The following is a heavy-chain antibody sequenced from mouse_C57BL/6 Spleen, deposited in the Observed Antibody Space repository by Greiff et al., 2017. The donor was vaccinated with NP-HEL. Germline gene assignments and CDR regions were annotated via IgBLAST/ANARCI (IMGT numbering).Heavy chain of an antibody. V-gene: IGHV5-17*01. Sequence: EVQLVESGGGLVKPGGSLKLSCAASGFTFSDYGMHWVRQAPEKGLEWVAYISSGSSTIYYADTVKGRFTISRDNAKNTLFLQMTSLRSEDTAMYYCARRYDYDGDYYYAMDYWGQGTSVTVSS. CDR2: ISSGSSTI. D-gene: IGHD2-4*01. CDR1: GFTFSDYG. CDR3: ARRYDYDGDYYYAMDY. J-gene: IGHJ4*01.